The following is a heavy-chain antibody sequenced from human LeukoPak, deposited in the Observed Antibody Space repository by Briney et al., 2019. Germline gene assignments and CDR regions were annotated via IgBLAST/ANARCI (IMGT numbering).Heavy chain of an antibody. CDR3: ARSRPRDMTLDY. CDR1: GGSISSYY. Sequence: SETLSLTCTVSGGSISSYYWSWIRQPPGKGLEWIGYIYYSGSTNYNPSLKSRVTISVDTSKNQFSLKLSSVTAADTAVYYCARSRPRDMTLDYWGQGTLVTVSS. D-gene: IGHD2-21*02. J-gene: IGHJ4*02. V-gene: IGHV4-59*01. CDR2: IYYSGST.